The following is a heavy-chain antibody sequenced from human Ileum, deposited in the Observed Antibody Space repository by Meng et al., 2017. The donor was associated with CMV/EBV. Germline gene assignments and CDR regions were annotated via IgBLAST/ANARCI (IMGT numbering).Heavy chain of an antibody. CDR2: INHSGST. V-gene: IGHV4-34*01. D-gene: IGHD5-24*01. J-gene: IGHJ6*02. CDR3: ARGRGMATIGRYYYYYYGMDV. CDR1: GYY. Sequence: GYYWRWLRQPPGKGLEWIGEINHSGSTNYNPSLKSRVTISVDTSKNQFSLKLSSVTAADTAVYYCARGRGMATIGRYYYYYYGMDVWGQGTTVTVSS.